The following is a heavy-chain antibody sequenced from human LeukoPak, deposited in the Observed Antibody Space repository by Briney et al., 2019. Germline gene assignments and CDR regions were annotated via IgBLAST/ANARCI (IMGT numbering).Heavy chain of an antibody. Sequence: KPSETLSLTYTVSGGSISSSSYYWGWIRQPPGKGLEWIGSIYYSGSTYYNPSLKSRVTISVDTSKNQFSLKLSSVTAADTAVYYCARRIRYFDWLLEPYFDYWGQGTLVTVSS. J-gene: IGHJ4*02. D-gene: IGHD3-9*01. CDR2: IYYSGST. CDR1: GGSISSSSYY. CDR3: ARRIRYFDWLLEPYFDY. V-gene: IGHV4-39*01.